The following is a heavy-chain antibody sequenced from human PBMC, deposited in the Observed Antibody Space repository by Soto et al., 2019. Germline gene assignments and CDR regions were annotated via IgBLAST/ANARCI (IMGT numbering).Heavy chain of an antibody. CDR1: GGSISSYY. D-gene: IGHD6-6*01. V-gene: IGHV4-59*08. CDR2: IYYSGST. Sequence: SETLSLTCTVSGGSISSYYWSWIRQPPGKGLEWIGYIYYSGSTNYNPSLKSRVTISVDTSKNQFSLKLSSVTAADTAVYYCARHSSSFTLYYFDYWGQGTLVTVSS. CDR3: ARHSSSFTLYYFDY. J-gene: IGHJ4*02.